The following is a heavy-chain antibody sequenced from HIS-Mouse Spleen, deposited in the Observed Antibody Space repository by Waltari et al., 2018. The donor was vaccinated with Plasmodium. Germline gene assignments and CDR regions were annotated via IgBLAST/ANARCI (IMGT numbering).Heavy chain of an antibody. CDR1: GFTVSSTY. CDR2: SYSGGST. CDR3: ASKTTVTNHAFDI. J-gene: IGHJ3*02. Sequence: EVQRVASGGGLIQPGGSLRLSCAASGFTVSSTYMCWFRQAPGKGLELVSVSYSGGSTYYADSVKGRFTISRDNSKNTLYLQMNSLRAEDTAVYYCASKTTVTNHAFDIWGQGTMVTVSS. D-gene: IGHD4-17*01. V-gene: IGHV3-53*01.